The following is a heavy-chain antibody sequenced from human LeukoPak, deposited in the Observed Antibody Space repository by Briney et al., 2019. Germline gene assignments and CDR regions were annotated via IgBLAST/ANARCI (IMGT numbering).Heavy chain of an antibody. J-gene: IGHJ4*02. Sequence: GSLRLSCAASGFTFSTYSMNWVRQAPGKGLEWVASISGSSTTIYYADSVKGRFTISRDNVKASLYLQMISLRDEDTAVYYCARRLGTTMLDYWGQGTLVTVSS. CDR1: GFTFSTYS. V-gene: IGHV3-48*02. CDR3: ARRLGTTMLDY. D-gene: IGHD1-26*01. CDR2: ISGSSTTI.